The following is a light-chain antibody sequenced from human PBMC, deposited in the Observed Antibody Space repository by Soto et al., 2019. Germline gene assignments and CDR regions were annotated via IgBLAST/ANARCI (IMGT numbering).Light chain of an antibody. Sequence: EIVMTQSPATLSVSPGERATLSCRASQSVSSNLAWYQQKPGQAPRLLIYGAATRATGIPARFSGSGSGTEFTLTISSLQSEDFAVYYGQQYNNWPITFGQGKRLEIK. CDR1: QSVSSN. V-gene: IGKV3-15*01. CDR3: QQYNNWPIT. CDR2: GAA. J-gene: IGKJ5*01.